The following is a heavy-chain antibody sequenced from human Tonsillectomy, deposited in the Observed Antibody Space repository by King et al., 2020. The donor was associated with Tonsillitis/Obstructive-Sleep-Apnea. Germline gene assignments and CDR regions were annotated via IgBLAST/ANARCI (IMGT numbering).Heavy chain of an antibody. J-gene: IGHJ4*02. Sequence: VQLVESGGGLVKPGGSLRLSCAASGFTFNDNYMSWIRQAPGKGLEWISYISTSRGYTKYTDSVRGRFTIARDDAKNLVYLQMNSLRVDDTAVYYCARGKTQLFLPFDSWGQGTLVTVSS. CDR3: ARGKTQLFLPFDS. V-gene: IGHV3-11*05. CDR1: GFTFNDNY. CDR2: ISTSRGYT. D-gene: IGHD2-2*01.